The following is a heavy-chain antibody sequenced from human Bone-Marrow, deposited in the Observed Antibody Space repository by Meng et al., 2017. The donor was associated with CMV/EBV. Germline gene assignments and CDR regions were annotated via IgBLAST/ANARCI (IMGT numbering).Heavy chain of an antibody. CDR2: IIPILGVT. Sequence: SVKDSCKASGGAFSIYSISWVRQAPGQGLEWMGGIIPILGVTNYAQKFQGRVTMTRDTSTSTVYMELSSLRSEDTAVYYCASGDIVVVPAKGYGMDVWGQGTTVTVSS. J-gene: IGHJ6*02. CDR1: GGAFSIYS. CDR3: ASGDIVVVPAKGYGMDV. D-gene: IGHD2-2*01. V-gene: IGHV1-69*10.